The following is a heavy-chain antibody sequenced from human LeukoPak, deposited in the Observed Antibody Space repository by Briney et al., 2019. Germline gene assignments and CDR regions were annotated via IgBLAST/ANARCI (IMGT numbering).Heavy chain of an antibody. CDR1: GFTFTNYG. V-gene: IGHV3-30*18. Sequence: PGGSLRPSCAASGFTFTNYGMHWDRQAPGKGLEWVALLSYDGSNKYYADSVKGRFTISRDNSKNTLYLQMNSLRAEDTAVYYCAKIPGCSGGSCYFTGVDYWGQGTLVTVSS. D-gene: IGHD2-15*01. J-gene: IGHJ4*02. CDR3: AKIPGCSGGSCYFTGVDY. CDR2: LSYDGSNK.